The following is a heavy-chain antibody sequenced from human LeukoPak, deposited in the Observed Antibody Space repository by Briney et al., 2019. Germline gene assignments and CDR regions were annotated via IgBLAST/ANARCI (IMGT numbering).Heavy chain of an antibody. CDR2: INTDGSST. CDR1: GFTFSSYW. J-gene: IGHJ4*02. V-gene: IGHV3-74*01. D-gene: IGHD6-6*01. Sequence: GGSLRLSCAASGFTFSSYWMRWVRQAPGKGLVWVSRINTDGSSTSYADSVKGRFTISRDNAKNTLYLQMNSLRAEDTAVYYCARPIAARPTYFDYWGQGTLVTVSS. CDR3: ARPIAARPTYFDY.